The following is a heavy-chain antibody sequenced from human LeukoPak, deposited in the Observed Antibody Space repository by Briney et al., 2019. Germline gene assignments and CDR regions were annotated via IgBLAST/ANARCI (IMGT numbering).Heavy chain of an antibody. J-gene: IGHJ4*02. CDR3: ARGDSSGYYWVVFTDY. D-gene: IGHD3-22*01. Sequence: ASVKVSCKASGYTFTSYAMNWVRQAPGQGLEWMGWINTNTGNPTYAQGFTGRFVFSLDTSVSTAYLQISSLKAEDTAVYYCARGDSSGYYWVVFTDYWGQGTLVTVSS. CDR1: GYTFTSYA. CDR2: INTNTGNP. V-gene: IGHV7-4-1*02.